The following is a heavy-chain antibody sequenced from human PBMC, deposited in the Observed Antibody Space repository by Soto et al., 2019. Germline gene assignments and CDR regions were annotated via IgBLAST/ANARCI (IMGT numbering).Heavy chain of an antibody. Sequence: QVQLVESGGGVVQTGRSLRLSCAASGFHFTNYGMHWVRQAPGKGLEWVAVIWYDGSHKYYADSVKGRFTISRDNSKNTLYLHLNSLRAEDAAVYYCARGASDYGDISPSDFWGQGTLVTVSS. CDR2: IWYDGSHK. D-gene: IGHD4-17*01. CDR3: ARGASDYGDISPSDF. V-gene: IGHV3-33*01. CDR1: GFHFTNYG. J-gene: IGHJ4*02.